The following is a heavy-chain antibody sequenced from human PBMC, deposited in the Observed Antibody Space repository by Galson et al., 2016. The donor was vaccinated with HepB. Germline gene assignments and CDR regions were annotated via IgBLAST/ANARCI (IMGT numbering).Heavy chain of an antibody. D-gene: IGHD1-26*01. CDR1: GGPINGYY. V-gene: IGHV4-59*01. Sequence: SETLSLTCTVSGGPINGYYLSWIRQPPGKGLEWIGYIYDSGSTKYSPSLKSRVTISEDTSKNHFSLKLSSVTAADTAVYFCARGVGWLMDDWGQGTQVTVSS. CDR3: ARGVGWLMDD. J-gene: IGHJ4*02. CDR2: IYDSGST.